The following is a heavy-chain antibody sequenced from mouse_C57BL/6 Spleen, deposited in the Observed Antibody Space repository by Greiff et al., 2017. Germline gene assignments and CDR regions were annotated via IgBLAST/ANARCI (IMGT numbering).Heavy chain of an antibody. Sequence: QVHVKQSGAELARPGASVKMSCKASGYTFTSYTMHWVKQRPGQGLEWIGYINPSSGYTKYNQKFKDKATLTAYKSSSTAYMQLSSLTSEDSAVYYCARDGSSPFAYWGQGTLVTVSA. J-gene: IGHJ3*01. V-gene: IGHV1-4*01. CDR2: INPSSGYT. CDR3: ARDGSSPFAY. CDR1: GYTFTSYT. D-gene: IGHD1-1*01.